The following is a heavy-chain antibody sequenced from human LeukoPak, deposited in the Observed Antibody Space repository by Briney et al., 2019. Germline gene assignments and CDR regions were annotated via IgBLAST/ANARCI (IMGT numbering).Heavy chain of an antibody. D-gene: IGHD3-10*01. CDR3: ARVRGACWPHTLLADDAFDI. Sequence: GGSLRLSCAASGFTFSDYYMSWIRQAPGKGLEWVSYISSSGSTIYYADSVKGRFTISRDNAKNSLYLQMNSLRAEDTAVYYCARVRGACWPHTLLADDAFDIWGQGTMVTVSS. CDR2: ISSSGSTI. V-gene: IGHV3-11*01. CDR1: GFTFSDYY. J-gene: IGHJ3*02.